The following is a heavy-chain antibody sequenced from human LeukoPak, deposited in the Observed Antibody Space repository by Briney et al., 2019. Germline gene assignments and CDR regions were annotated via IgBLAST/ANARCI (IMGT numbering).Heavy chain of an antibody. J-gene: IGHJ4*02. CDR2: INSDGSWT. CDR3: VSFYETD. CDR1: GNYW. D-gene: IGHD2/OR15-2a*01. V-gene: IGHV3-74*01. Sequence: SGGSLRLSCAASGNYWMHWVRQAPGKGLVWVSHINSDGSWTSYADSVKGRFTISKDNAKSTVYLQMNSLRAEDTAVYYCVSFYETDWGRGTLVTVSS.